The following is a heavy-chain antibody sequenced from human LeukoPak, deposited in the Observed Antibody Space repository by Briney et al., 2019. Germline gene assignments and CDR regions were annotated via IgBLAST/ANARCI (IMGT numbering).Heavy chain of an antibody. CDR1: GFTFSDYY. CDR3: ARDLVIVVAGIDAFDI. D-gene: IGHD6-19*01. J-gene: IGHJ3*02. CDR2: ISSSGSTI. V-gene: IGHV3-11*01. Sequence: PGGSLRLSCAASGFTFSDYYMSWIRQAPGKGLEWVSYISSSGSTIYYADSVKGRFTISRDNAKNSLYLQMNSLRAEDTAVYYCARDLVIVVAGIDAFDIWCQGTMVTVSS.